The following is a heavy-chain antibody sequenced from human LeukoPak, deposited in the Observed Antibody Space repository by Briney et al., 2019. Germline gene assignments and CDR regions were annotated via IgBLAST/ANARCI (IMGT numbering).Heavy chain of an antibody. Sequence: PSETLPLTCTVSGGSISSGDYYWSWIRQPPGKGLEWIGYIYYSGSTYYNPSLKSRVTISVDTSKNQFSLKLSSVTAADTAVYYCASEGRITMVRGVIMGVQHWGQGTLVTVSS. CDR3: ASEGRITMVRGVIMGVQH. V-gene: IGHV4-30-4*01. D-gene: IGHD3-10*01. CDR2: IYYSGST. CDR1: GGSISSGDYY. J-gene: IGHJ1*01.